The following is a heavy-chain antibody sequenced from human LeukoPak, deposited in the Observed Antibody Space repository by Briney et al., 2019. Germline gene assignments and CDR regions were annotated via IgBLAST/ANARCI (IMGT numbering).Heavy chain of an antibody. D-gene: IGHD3-22*01. CDR1: GYTFTSYA. CDR2: INGGNGNT. J-gene: IGHJ4*02. V-gene: IGHV1-3*01. CDR3: ARAKPYHYDSSAYYDY. Sequence: SVKVSCKASGYTFTSYAIHWVRQAPGQRLEWMGWINGGNGNTKYSQKFQGRVTITRDTSASTAYMELSSLRSEDTAVYYCARAKPYHYDSSAYYDYWGQGTLVTVSS.